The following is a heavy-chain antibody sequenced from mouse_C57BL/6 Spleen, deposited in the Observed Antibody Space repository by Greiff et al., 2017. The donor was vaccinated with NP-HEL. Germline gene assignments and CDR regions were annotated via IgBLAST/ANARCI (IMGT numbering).Heavy chain of an antibody. V-gene: IGHV1-20*01. CDR3: ARWVYYGNYGYFDV. D-gene: IGHD2-1*01. CDR1: GYSFTGYF. Sequence: VQLQQSGPELVKPGDSVKISCKASGYSFTGYFMNWVMQSHGKSLEWIGRINPYNGDTFYNQKFKGKATLTVDKSSSTAHMELRSLTSADSAVYYCARWVYYGNYGYFDVWGTGTTVTVSS. CDR2: INPYNGDT. J-gene: IGHJ1*03.